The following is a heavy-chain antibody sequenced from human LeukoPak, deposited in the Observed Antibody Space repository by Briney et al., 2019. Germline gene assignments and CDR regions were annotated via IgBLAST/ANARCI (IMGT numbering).Heavy chain of an antibody. D-gene: IGHD3-3*01. CDR2: ISYDGSNK. CDR1: GFTFSSYA. Sequence: GGSLRLSCAASGFTFSSYAMHWVRQAPGKGLEWAAVISYDGSNKYYADSVKGRFTISRDNSKNTLYLQMNSLRAEDTAVYYCASEIIFGSFDYWGQGTLVTVSS. J-gene: IGHJ4*02. CDR3: ASEIIFGSFDY. V-gene: IGHV3-30*04.